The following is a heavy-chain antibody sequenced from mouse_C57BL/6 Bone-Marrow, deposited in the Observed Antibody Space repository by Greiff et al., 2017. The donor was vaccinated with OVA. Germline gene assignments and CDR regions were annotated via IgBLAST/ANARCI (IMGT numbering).Heavy chain of an antibody. D-gene: IGHD1-1*01. CDR2: IWRGGST. CDR1: GFSLTSYG. CDR3: AKNSPITTVVATRYFVV. Sequence: VKLMESGPGLVQPSQSLSITCTVSGFSLTSYGVHWVRQSPGKGLEWLGVIWRGGSTDYNAAFMSRLSITKDNSKSQVFFKMNSLQADDTAIYYCAKNSPITTVVATRYFVVWGTGTTVTVSS. J-gene: IGHJ1*03. V-gene: IGHV2-5*01.